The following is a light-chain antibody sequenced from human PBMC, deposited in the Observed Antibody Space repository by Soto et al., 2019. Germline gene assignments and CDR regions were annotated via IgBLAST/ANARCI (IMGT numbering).Light chain of an antibody. J-gene: IGLJ3*02. CDR1: SGHSSYA. Sequence: QAVLIQSPSASASLGASVKLTCTLSSGHSSYAIAWHQQQPEKGPRYLMKLNNDGSHSKGDGIPDRFSGSSSGAERYLTITSLQSEDEADYYCQTWGTGTWVFGGGTQLTVL. CDR2: LNNDGSH. CDR3: QTWGTGTWV. V-gene: IGLV4-69*01.